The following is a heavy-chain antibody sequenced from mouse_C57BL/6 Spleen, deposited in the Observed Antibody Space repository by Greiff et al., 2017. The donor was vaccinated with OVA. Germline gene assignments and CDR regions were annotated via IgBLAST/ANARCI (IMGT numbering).Heavy chain of an antibody. J-gene: IGHJ2*01. CDR2: IDPEDGDT. D-gene: IGHD3-2*01. Sequence: VQLQQSGAELVKPGASVKLSCTASGYTIKDYYMHWVKQRTEQGLEWIGRIDPEDGDTKYAPKFQGKATITADTSSNTAYLQLSSLTSEDTAVYDGARAPQTALEPSDYWGQGTTLTVSS. CDR1: GYTIKDYY. V-gene: IGHV14-2*01. CDR3: ARAPQTALEPSDY.